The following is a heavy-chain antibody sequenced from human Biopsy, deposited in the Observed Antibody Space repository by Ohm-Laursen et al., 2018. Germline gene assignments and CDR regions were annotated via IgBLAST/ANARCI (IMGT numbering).Heavy chain of an antibody. J-gene: IGHJ4*02. Sequence: SETLSLTCTVTDGSISNIINYWGWIRQPLGKGLEWLGSIYHTGITDYNPSLKRRVTISVDTPNNQFSLNLSSLTAADTAVYYCARHSFGSGRDFWGQGTLVTVSS. CDR3: ARHSFGSGRDF. CDR1: DGSISNIINY. V-gene: IGHV4-39*01. D-gene: IGHD3-10*01. CDR2: IYHTGIT.